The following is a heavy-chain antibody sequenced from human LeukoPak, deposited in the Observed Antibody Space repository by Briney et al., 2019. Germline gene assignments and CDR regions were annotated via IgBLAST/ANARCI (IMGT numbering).Heavy chain of an antibody. CDR2: ISSSGSTI. V-gene: IGHV3-11*01. CDR1: GFAFSSYA. D-gene: IGHD3-9*01. J-gene: IGHJ4*02. CDR3: ARGYYDILTGYYPSDY. Sequence: GGSLRLSCAASGFAFSSYAMSWIRQAPGKGLEWVSYISSSGSTIYYADSVKGRFTISRDNAKNSLYLQMNSLRAEDTAVYYCARGYYDILTGYYPSDYWGQGTLVTVSS.